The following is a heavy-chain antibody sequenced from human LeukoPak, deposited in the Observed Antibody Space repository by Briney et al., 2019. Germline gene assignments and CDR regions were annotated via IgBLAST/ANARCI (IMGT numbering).Heavy chain of an antibody. CDR2: IYPGDSDT. V-gene: IGHV5-51*01. CDR1: GYRFTSYW. D-gene: IGHD4-23*01. J-gene: IGHJ4*02. Sequence: PGESLKISCKGSGYRFTSYWIGWVRQMPGKGLEWMEIIYPGDSDTRYSLSFQGQVTISADKSISAAYLQWSSLRASDTAMYYCARHTNDYGGYGDYWGQGTLVTVSS. CDR3: ARHTNDYGGYGDY.